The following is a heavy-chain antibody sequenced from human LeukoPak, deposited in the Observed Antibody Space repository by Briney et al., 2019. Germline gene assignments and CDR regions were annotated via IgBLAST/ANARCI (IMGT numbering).Heavy chain of an antibody. J-gene: IGHJ4*02. Sequence: GGSLRLSCAASGFTVSSNYMSWVRQAPGKGLEWVSVIYSGGSTYYADSVKGRFTISRDNSKNTLYLQMNSLRAEDTAVYHCASSSYYGSASALDYWGQGTLVTVSS. CDR2: IYSGGST. V-gene: IGHV3-53*01. D-gene: IGHD3-10*01. CDR3: ASSSYYGSASALDY. CDR1: GFTVSSNY.